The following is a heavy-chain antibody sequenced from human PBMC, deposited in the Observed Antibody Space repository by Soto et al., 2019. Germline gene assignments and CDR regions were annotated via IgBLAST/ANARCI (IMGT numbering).Heavy chain of an antibody. D-gene: IGHD2-15*01. CDR3: AKDNSGFDY. V-gene: IGHV3-9*01. Sequence: PGGSLRLSCAASGFIFSSYDVHWVRQAPGKGLEWVSGISWNSGSIGYADSVKGRFTISRDNAKNSLYLQMNSLRAEDTALYYCAKDNSGFDYWGQGTLVTVSS. CDR2: ISWNSGSI. CDR1: GFIFSSYD. J-gene: IGHJ4*02.